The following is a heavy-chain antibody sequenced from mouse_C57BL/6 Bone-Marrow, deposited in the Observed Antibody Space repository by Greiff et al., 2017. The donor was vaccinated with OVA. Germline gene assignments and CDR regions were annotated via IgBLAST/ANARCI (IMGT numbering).Heavy chain of an antibody. CDR2: IDPSDSYT. CDR1: GYTFTSYR. Sequence: VQLQQPGAELVMPGASVKLSCKASGYTFTSYRMHWVKQRPGQGLEWSGEIDPSDSYTNYNQKLKGKYTLTVDKSFSTAYIQLSSLTSEDSAVYYCACAVRREYCYAMDKGGRGTSITVSA. J-gene: IGHJ4*01. D-gene: IGHD2-14*01. CDR3: ACAVRREYCYAMDK. V-gene: IGHV1-69*01.